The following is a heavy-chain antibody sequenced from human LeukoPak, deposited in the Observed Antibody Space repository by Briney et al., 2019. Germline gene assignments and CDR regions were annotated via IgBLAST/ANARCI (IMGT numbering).Heavy chain of an antibody. V-gene: IGHV1-18*01. Sequence: ASVKVSCKASGYTFTSYGISWVRQAPGQGLEWMGGIIPIFGTANYAQKVQGRVTMTTDTSTSTAYMELRSLRSDDTAVYYCARGFPPRRYYDSSGYYSYYFDYWGQGTLVTVSS. CDR3: ARGFPPRRYYDSSGYYSYYFDY. CDR1: GYTFTSYG. CDR2: IIPIFGTA. J-gene: IGHJ4*02. D-gene: IGHD3-22*01.